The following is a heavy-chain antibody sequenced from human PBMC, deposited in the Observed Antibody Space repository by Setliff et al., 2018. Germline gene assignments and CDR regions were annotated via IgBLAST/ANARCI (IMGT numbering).Heavy chain of an antibody. V-gene: IGHV1-69*06. Sequence: SVKVSCKASGYTFTSYAISWVRQAPGQGLEWMGRIIPIFGTANYAQKFQGRVTITADKSTSTAYMELSSLRSEDTAVYYCARELPRTIFGVVIDYWGQGTLVTVSS. CDR1: GYTFTSYA. CDR2: IIPIFGTA. CDR3: ARELPRTIFGVVIDY. J-gene: IGHJ4*02. D-gene: IGHD3-3*01.